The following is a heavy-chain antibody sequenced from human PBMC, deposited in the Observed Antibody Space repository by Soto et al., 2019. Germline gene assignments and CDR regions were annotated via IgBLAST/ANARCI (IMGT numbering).Heavy chain of an antibody. J-gene: IGHJ6*02. Sequence: SETLSLTCAVYGGSFSGYYWSWIRQPPGKGLEWIGEINHSGSTNYNPSLKSRVTISVDTSKNQFSLKLSSVTAADTAVYYCARGTYYYDSSGYPTQEIYYYGMDVWGQGTTVTVSS. CDR1: GGSFSGYY. D-gene: IGHD3-22*01. V-gene: IGHV4-34*01. CDR2: INHSGST. CDR3: ARGTYYYDSSGYPTQEIYYYGMDV.